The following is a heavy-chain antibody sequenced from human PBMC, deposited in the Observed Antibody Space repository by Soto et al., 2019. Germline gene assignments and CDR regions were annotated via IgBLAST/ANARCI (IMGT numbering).Heavy chain of an antibody. V-gene: IGHV4-39*01. CDR3: ARHGCVVPAATPYYHYYYMDV. CDR2: IYYSGST. CDR1: DGTISSISYY. J-gene: IGHJ6*03. Sequence: PSLTLSLTSTVSDGTISSISYYWGWIRKPPGKGLEWIRSIYYSGSTYYNPSLKSRVTISVDTSKNQFSLKLSSVTAADTAAYYCARHGCVVPAATPYYHYYYMDVWSNGTTVTVSS. D-gene: IGHD2-2*02.